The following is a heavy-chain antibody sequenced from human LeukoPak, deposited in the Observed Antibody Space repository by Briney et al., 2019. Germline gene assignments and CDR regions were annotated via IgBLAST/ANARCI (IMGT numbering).Heavy chain of an antibody. CDR1: GFTFSSYG. CDR2: INSDGSRI. D-gene: IGHD3-16*01. J-gene: IGHJ4*02. V-gene: IGHV3-74*01. Sequence: GGSLRLSCAASGFTFSSYGMHWVRQAPGKGLVWVSRINSDGSRISYADSVKGRFTISRDNAKNTLYLQMNSLRAEDMALYYCARGGSTYIDYWGQGTLVTVSS. CDR3: ARGGSTYIDY.